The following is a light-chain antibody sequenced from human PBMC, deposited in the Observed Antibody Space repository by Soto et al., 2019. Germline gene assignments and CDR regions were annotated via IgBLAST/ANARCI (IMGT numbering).Light chain of an antibody. CDR1: ASDIGRYNY. Sequence: QSALTQPPSAXXSPGQSVTISCIGTASDIGRYNYVSWYQHHPGKAPKLIIYEVTKRPSGVPDRFSGSKSGNTASLTVSGLQADDEADYYCNSYVGSNNYVFGTGTKLTVL. J-gene: IGLJ1*01. CDR3: NSYVGSNNYV. V-gene: IGLV2-8*01. CDR2: EVT.